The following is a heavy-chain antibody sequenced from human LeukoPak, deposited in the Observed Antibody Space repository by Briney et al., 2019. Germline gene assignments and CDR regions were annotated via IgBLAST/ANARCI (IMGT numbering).Heavy chain of an antibody. D-gene: IGHD3-22*01. J-gene: IGHJ4*02. CDR2: IYTSGYT. CDR3: ARTSDYAFDY. Sequence: SETLSLTCTVSGDSVSTYYLNWVRQPAGKGLEWIGRIYTSGYTNYCPSLKSRVTMSVDTSKNQFSLKLSSVTAADTAMYYCARTSDYAFDYWGQGTLVTVSS. V-gene: IGHV4-4*07. CDR1: GDSVSTYY.